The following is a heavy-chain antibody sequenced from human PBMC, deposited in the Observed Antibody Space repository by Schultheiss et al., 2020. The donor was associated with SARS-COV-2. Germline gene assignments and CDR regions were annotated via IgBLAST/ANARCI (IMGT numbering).Heavy chain of an antibody. V-gene: IGHV3-23*01. J-gene: IGHJ4*02. Sequence: GALRLSCAASGFTFSSYAMSWVRQAPGKGLEWVLAISGSGGSTYYADSVKGRFTISRDNSKNTLYLQMNSLRAEDTAVYYCARRHSSGWVYFDYWGQGTLVTVSS. D-gene: IGHD6-19*01. CDR2: ISGSGGST. CDR3: ARRHSSGWVYFDY. CDR1: GFTFSSYA.